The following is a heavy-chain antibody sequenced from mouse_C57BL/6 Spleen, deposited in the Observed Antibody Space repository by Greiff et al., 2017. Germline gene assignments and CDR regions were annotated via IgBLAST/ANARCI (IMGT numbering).Heavy chain of an antibody. CDR1: GYAFSSSW. V-gene: IGHV1-82*01. D-gene: IGHD2-4*01. Sequence: QVQLQQSGPELVKPGASVKISCKASGYAFSSSWMNWVKQRPGKGLEWIGRIYPGDGDTNYNGKFKGKATLTADKSSSTAYMQLSSLTSEDSAVYVCARWENDYVKAYYFDYWGQGTTLTVSS. J-gene: IGHJ2*01. CDR2: IYPGDGDT. CDR3: ARWENDYVKAYYFDY.